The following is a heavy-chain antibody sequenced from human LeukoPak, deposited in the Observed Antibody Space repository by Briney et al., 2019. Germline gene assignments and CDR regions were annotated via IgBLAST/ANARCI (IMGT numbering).Heavy chain of an antibody. Sequence: GGSLRLSCAASGFTFSSYGMPWVRQAPGKGLEWVAVISYDGSNKYYADSVKGRFTISRDNSKNTLYLQMNSLRAEDTAVYYCAKDGYSSSWNIDYWGQGTLVTVSS. CDR1: GFTFSSYG. J-gene: IGHJ4*02. V-gene: IGHV3-30*18. CDR3: AKDGYSSSWNIDY. CDR2: ISYDGSNK. D-gene: IGHD6-13*01.